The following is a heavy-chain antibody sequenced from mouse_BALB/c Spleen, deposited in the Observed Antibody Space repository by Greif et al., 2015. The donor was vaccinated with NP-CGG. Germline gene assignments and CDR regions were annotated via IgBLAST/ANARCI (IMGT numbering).Heavy chain of an antibody. CDR3: ARSNPFDY. J-gene: IGHJ2*01. CDR1: GYTFTDYN. Sequence: EVQLQQSGPELVKPGASVKISCKASGYTFTDYNMHWVKQSHGKSLEWIGYIYPHNGGTGYNQKFKSKATLTVDNSSSTAYMELRSLTSEDSAVYYCARSNPFDYWGQGTTLTVSS. D-gene: IGHD2-5*01. CDR2: IYPHNGGT. V-gene: IGHV1S29*02.